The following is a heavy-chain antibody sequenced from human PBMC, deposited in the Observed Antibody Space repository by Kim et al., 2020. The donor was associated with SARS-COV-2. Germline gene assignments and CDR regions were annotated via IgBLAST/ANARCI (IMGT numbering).Heavy chain of an antibody. CDR2: ISYSGNP. D-gene: IGHD2-2*01. V-gene: IGHV4-31*03. J-gene: IGHJ4*02. CDR3: ARGQPLDY. Sequence: SETLSLTCSVSGGSIGTGGKFWTWIRQHPAKGLEWIGYISYSGNPHYRPSLRSRVSISLQTSENQCSLTLTSVTAADTAVYYCARGQPLDYWGQGILVTVSS. CDR1: GGSIGTGGKF.